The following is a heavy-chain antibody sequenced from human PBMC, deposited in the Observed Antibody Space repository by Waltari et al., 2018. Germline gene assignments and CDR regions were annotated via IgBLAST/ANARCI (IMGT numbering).Heavy chain of an antibody. V-gene: IGHV3-74*01. J-gene: IGHJ4*02. CDR3: ARETGGYDYDSSGYFDY. CDR2: INSDGSST. Sequence: EVQLVESGGGLVQPGGSLRLSCAASGFTFSSYWLHWVRQAPGKGLVWVSRINSDGSSTSYADSVKGRFTISRDNAKNSLYLQMNSLRAEDTAVYYCARETGGYDYDSSGYFDYWGQGTLVTVSS. CDR1: GFTFSSYW. D-gene: IGHD3-22*01.